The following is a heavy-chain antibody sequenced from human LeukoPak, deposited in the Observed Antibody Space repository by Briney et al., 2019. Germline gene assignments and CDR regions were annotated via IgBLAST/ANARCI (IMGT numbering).Heavy chain of an antibody. CDR3: ATGRDGNPLDY. CDR1: GYTFTGYY. J-gene: IGHJ4*02. Sequence: ASVKVSCKASGYTFTGYYMHWVRQAPGKGLEWMGGFDPEDGETIYAQKFQGRVTMTEDTSTDTAYMELSSLRSEDTAVYYCATGRDGNPLDYWGQGTLVTVSS. D-gene: IGHD5-24*01. V-gene: IGHV1-24*01. CDR2: FDPEDGET.